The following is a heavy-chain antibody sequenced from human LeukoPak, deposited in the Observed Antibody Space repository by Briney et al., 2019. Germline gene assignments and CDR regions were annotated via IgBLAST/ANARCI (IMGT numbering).Heavy chain of an antibody. J-gene: IGHJ6*03. CDR3: AKVGGYCSSTSCYYYYMDV. Sequence: GGSLRLSCAASGFTFSSYGMHWVRQAPGKGLEWVAFIRYDGSNKYYADSVKGRFTISRDNSKNTLYLQMNSLRAEDTAVYYCAKVGGYCSSTSCYYYYMDVWGKGTTVTVSS. CDR1: GFTFSSYG. CDR2: IRYDGSNK. D-gene: IGHD2-2*03. V-gene: IGHV3-30*02.